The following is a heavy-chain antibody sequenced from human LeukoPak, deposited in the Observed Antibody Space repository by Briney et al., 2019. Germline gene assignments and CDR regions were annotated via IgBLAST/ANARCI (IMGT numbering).Heavy chain of an antibody. J-gene: IGHJ4*02. Sequence: GGSLRLSCAASGFTFSGFGMHWVRQAPGKGLEWVSFVKYGGSDKRYADSVKGRFTISRDDSKNTVFLQVNSPRDEDTAVYYCAKDFQWAFDYWGQGTQVTVSS. CDR3: AKDFQWAFDY. D-gene: IGHD2-8*01. CDR2: VKYGGSDK. CDR1: GFTFSGFG. V-gene: IGHV3-30*02.